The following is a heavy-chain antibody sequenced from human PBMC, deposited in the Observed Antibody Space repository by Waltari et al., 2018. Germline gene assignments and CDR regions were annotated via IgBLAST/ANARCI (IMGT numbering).Heavy chain of an antibody. D-gene: IGHD2-15*01. CDR2: IYHTGNT. V-gene: IGHV4-38-2*02. CDR1: GYSISSGYY. CDR3: VKDALRAARD. J-gene: IGHJ4*02. Sequence: QVQLQESGPGLVRPSETLSLRCSVSGYSISSGYYWGWIRQAPGKGLEWIATIYHTGNTHYSPSLKSRVTMSVDMSKNQFSLKLDSVTAADTAIYYCVKDALRAARDWGQGALVLVSS.